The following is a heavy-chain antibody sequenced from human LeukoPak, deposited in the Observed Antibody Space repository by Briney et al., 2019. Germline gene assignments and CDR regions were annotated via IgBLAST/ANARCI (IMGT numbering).Heavy chain of an antibody. CDR3: ARDSIIAAALPGAFDI. D-gene: IGHD6-13*01. J-gene: IGHJ3*02. Sequence: PGGSLRLSCAASGFTFSSYYMYWVRQAPGKGLVWVSRINSDGSSTSYADSVKGRFTISRDNAKNTLYLQMNSLRAEDTAVYYCARDSIIAAALPGAFDIWGQGTMVTVSS. CDR1: GFTFSSYY. CDR2: INSDGSST. V-gene: IGHV3-74*01.